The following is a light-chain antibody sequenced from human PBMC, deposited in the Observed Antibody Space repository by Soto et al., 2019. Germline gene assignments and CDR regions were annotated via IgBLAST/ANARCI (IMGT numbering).Light chain of an antibody. V-gene: IGKV3-20*01. CDR2: GAS. Sequence: EIVLTQSPGTLSLSPGERATLSCRASQSVSSSYLAWYQQKPGQPPRLLIYGASSRATGIPDRFSGSGSGTDFTLTISRLEPEDFAVYYCQQYGYSLPWTFGQGTKGEIK. J-gene: IGKJ1*01. CDR3: QQYGYSLPWT. CDR1: QSVSSSY.